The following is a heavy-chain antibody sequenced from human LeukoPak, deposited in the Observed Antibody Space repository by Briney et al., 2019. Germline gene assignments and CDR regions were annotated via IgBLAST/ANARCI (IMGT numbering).Heavy chain of an antibody. CDR2: INWDGGST. J-gene: IGHJ4*01. Sequence: PTGGSLRLSCAASGFNFDDYTMHWVRQIPGKSLEWVSLINWDGGSTFYADSVKGRFTISRDTRKNFLYLQMISLRTEDTALYYCAKDLGKIIAAAGTSGFDSWGRGTLVTVS. CDR1: GFNFDDYT. CDR3: AKDLGKIIAAAGTSGFDS. V-gene: IGHV3-43*01. D-gene: IGHD6-13*01.